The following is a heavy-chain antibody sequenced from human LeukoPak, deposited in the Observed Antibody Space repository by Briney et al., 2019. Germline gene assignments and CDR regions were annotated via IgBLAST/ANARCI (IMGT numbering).Heavy chain of an antibody. CDR2: IIPIFGTA. CDR3: ARGRLDYYDSSGRMYYFDY. CDR1: GGTFSSYA. Sequence: SVKVSCKASGGTFSSYAISWVRQAPGQGLESMGRIIPIFGTANYAQKFQGRVTITTDESTSTAYMELSSLRSEDTAVYYCARGRLDYYDSSGRMYYFDYWGQGTLVTVSS. D-gene: IGHD3-22*01. V-gene: IGHV1-69*05. J-gene: IGHJ4*02.